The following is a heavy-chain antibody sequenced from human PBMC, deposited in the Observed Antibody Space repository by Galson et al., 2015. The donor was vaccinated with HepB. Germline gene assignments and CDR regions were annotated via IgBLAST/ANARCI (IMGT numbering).Heavy chain of an antibody. CDR1: GGTFSSYT. CDR2: IILILGIA. D-gene: IGHD3-9*01. CDR3: ARDFKPETSLVKPRKRVSYGMDV. Sequence: SVKVSCKASGGTFSSYTISWVRQAPGQGLEWMGRIILILGIANYAQKFQGRVTITADKSTSTAYMELSSLRSEDTAVYYCARDFKPETSLVKPRKRVSYGMDVWGQGTTVTVSS. J-gene: IGHJ6*02. V-gene: IGHV1-69*04.